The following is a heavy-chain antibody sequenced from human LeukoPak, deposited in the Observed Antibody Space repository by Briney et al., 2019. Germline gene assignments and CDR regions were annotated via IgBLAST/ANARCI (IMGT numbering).Heavy chain of an antibody. D-gene: IGHD2-2*01. CDR2: IYPGDSDT. Sequence: GASQKISCKGSGYTFTTYWIAWVRQMPGKGLEWMGIIYPGDSDTRYSPSFQGQVTISADKSVSTAYLQWSRLKASDTAMYNCARGHCSSTGCSGDAFDIWGRGTMVTVSS. CDR1: GYTFTTYW. CDR3: ARGHCSSTGCSGDAFDI. V-gene: IGHV5-51*01. J-gene: IGHJ3*02.